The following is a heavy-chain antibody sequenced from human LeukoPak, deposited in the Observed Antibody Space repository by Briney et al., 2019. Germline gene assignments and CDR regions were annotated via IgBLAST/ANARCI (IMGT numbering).Heavy chain of an antibody. D-gene: IGHD6-13*01. Sequence: PGGSLRLSCAASGFTVSSNYMNWVRQAPGKGLEWVAVISYDGSNKYYADSVKGRFTISRDNSKNTLYLQMNSLRAEDTAVYYCARVEQQLDNFDYWGQGTLVTVSS. J-gene: IGHJ4*02. V-gene: IGHV3-30-3*01. CDR3: ARVEQQLDNFDY. CDR2: ISYDGSNK. CDR1: GFTVSSNY.